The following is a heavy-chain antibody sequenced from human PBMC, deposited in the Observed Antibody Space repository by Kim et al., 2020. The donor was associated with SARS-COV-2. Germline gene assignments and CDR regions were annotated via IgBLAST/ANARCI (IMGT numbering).Heavy chain of an antibody. D-gene: IGHD6-13*01. J-gene: IGHJ4*02. CDR1: GFTFSNAW. V-gene: IGHV3-15*01. Sequence: GGSLRLSCAASGFTFSNAWMSWVRQAPGKGLEWVGRIKSKTDGGTTDYAAPVKGRFTISRDDSKNTLYLQMNSLKTEDTAVYYCTTERYSSSWPLRGVFDYWGQGTLVTVSS. CDR2: IKSKTDGGTT. CDR3: TTERYSSSWPLRGVFDY.